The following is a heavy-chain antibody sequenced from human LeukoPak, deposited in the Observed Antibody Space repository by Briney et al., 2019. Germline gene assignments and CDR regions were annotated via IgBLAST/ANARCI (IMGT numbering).Heavy chain of an antibody. CDR1: GFTFSSYA. V-gene: IGHV3-23*01. Sequence: GGSLRLSCAASGFTFSSYAMSWVRQAPGKGLEWVSAISGSGSSTYYADSVKGRFTISRDNSKNTLHLQMNSLRAEDTAVYYCAKAPIRGVNYFDYWGQGTLVTVSS. J-gene: IGHJ4*02. CDR3: AKAPIRGVNYFDY. D-gene: IGHD3-3*01. CDR2: ISGSGSST.